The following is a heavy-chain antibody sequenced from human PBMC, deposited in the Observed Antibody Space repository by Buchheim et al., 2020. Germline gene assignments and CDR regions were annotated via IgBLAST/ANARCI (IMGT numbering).Heavy chain of an antibody. CDR1: GGAFSSFT. CDR2: IFPILGVT. Sequence: QVQLVQSGPEVKPPGSSVRVSCKASGGAFSSFTISWVRQAPGQGLEWMGRIFPILGVTNYAQNFQGRVTITADESTSTAYMELSSLRSEDTAVYYCSSSSREFDYWGQGTL. J-gene: IGHJ4*02. CDR3: SSSSREFDY. V-gene: IGHV1-69*02. D-gene: IGHD6-6*01.